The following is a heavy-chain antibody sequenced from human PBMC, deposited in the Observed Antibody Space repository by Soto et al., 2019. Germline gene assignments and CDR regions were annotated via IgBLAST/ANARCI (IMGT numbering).Heavy chain of an antibody. CDR3: TTDGAFGGVVVAFHL. J-gene: IGHJ3*01. CDR2: IKSKAAGGAI. CDR1: GFSFSEAW. Sequence: EVQMVESGGGLVKPGGSLRLSCAVSGFSFSEAWMNWVRQAPGKGLEWVGRIKSKAAGGAIDDAAPVKGRFTISRDDSKDTLYLQINGLKTEDTAVYYCTTDGAFGGVVVAFHLWGLGTLLTVSS. V-gene: IGHV3-15*07. D-gene: IGHD3-10*01.